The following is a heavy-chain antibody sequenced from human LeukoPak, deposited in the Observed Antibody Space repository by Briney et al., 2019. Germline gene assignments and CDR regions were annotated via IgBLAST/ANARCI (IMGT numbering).Heavy chain of an antibody. V-gene: IGHV3-23*01. CDR3: VKGRISEDGLDF. D-gene: IGHD6-13*01. CDR2: ISSSGNT. CDR1: GFTFSRSA. Sequence: GGSLRLSCAGSGFTFSRSAMTWVRQTPGKGLDGVSSISSSGNTYYADSVKGRFTISRDNSKNMLYLQMNSLRAEDTAVYYCVKGRISEDGLDFWGQGTLVTVSS. J-gene: IGHJ4*02.